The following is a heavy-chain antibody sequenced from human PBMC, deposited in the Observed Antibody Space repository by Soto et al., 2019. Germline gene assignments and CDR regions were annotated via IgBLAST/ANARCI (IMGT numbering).Heavy chain of an antibody. J-gene: IGHJ4*02. Sequence: ASVKVSCKASGYTFTDYYIHWVRQAPGQGLEWMGIINPSSGSTSYSQKFQGRVPMTRDTSTSTVYTELSRLTSEDTAIYYCARMGGRYESTGPDYWGQGTLVTVSS. D-gene: IGHD3-22*01. CDR1: GYTFTDYY. V-gene: IGHV1-46*01. CDR2: INPSSGST. CDR3: ARMGGRYESTGPDY.